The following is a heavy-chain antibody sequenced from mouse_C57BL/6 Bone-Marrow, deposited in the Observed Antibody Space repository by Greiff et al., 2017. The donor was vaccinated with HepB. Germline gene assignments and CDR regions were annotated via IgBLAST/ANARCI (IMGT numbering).Heavy chain of an antibody. J-gene: IGHJ1*03. D-gene: IGHD1-1*01. V-gene: IGHV7-1*01. CDR1: GFTFSDFY. CDR3: ARDDYYGSSYWYFDV. CDR2: SRNKANDYTT. Sequence: EVKVVESGGGLVQSGRSLRLSCATSGFTFSDFYMEWVRQAPGKGLEWIAASRNKANDYTTEYSASVKGRFIVSRDTSQSILYLQMNALRAEDTAIYYCARDDYYGSSYWYFDVWGTGTTVTVSS.